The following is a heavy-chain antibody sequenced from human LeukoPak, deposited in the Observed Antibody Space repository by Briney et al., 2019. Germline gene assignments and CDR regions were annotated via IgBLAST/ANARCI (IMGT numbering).Heavy chain of an antibody. Sequence: PGGSLRLSCAASGFTFSAYWMAWVRRAPGKGLEWVANVKQDGSETHYVDSVKGRFTIFRDNAKNSLYLQMNSLRAEDTAVYYCAKRKAAGGRGAFDIWGQGTMVTVSS. J-gene: IGHJ3*02. CDR2: VKQDGSET. D-gene: IGHD4-23*01. V-gene: IGHV3-7*03. CDR3: AKRKAAGGRGAFDI. CDR1: GFTFSAYW.